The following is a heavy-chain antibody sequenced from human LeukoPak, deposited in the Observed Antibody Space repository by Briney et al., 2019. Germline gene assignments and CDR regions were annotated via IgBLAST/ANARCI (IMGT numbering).Heavy chain of an antibody. V-gene: IGHV3-7*01. J-gene: IGHJ5*02. D-gene: IGHD3-3*01. CDR3: ARGFFSLEFGP. Sequence: GGSLRLSCAVSGFTFSSYWMSWVRQAPGKGLEWVANIKQDGSEKYYVDSVKGRFTISRDNAKNSLFLQMNSLRADDTAVYYCARGFFSLEFGPWGQGTLVTVSS. CDR1: GFTFSSYW. CDR2: IKQDGSEK.